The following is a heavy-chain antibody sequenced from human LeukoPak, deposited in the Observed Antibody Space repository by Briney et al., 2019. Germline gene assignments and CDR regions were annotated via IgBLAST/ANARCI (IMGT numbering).Heavy chain of an antibody. CDR1: GGTFSSYA. CDR2: IIPIFGTA. V-gene: IGHV1-69*06. Sequence: RASVKVSCKASGGTFSSYAISWVRQAPGQGLEWMGGIIPIFGTANYAQKFQGRVTITADKSTSTAYVELSSLRSEDTAVYYCATHQLLGNWFDPWGQGTLVTVSS. J-gene: IGHJ5*02. D-gene: IGHD2-2*01. CDR3: ATHQLLGNWFDP.